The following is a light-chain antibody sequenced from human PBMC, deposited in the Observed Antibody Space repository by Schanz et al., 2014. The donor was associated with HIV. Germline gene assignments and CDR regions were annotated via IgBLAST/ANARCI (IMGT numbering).Light chain of an antibody. Sequence: QSVLTQPASVSGSPGQSITISCTGTSSDVGGYNYVSWYQPHPGKAPKLMIYGVTDRPSGVPDRYSGFKSDTSASLAITGLQAEDEAEYYCQSSDRSLRGSFGGGTKLTVL. CDR1: SSDVGGYNY. J-gene: IGLJ3*02. CDR2: GVT. V-gene: IGLV2-14*03. CDR3: QSSDRSLRGS.